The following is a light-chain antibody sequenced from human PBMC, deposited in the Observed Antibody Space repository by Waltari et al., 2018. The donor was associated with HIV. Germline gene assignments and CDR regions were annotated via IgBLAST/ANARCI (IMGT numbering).Light chain of an antibody. V-gene: IGLV1-44*01. Sequence: QSVLTQPPSASGTPGQRVTISCSGSSSNIGSNTVNWYQQLPGTAPKLLIYTNSHRPSEVPDRFSGSKSGTSASLAISGLQSEDEADYYCAAWDDSLNGRAVFGGGTHLTVL. CDR3: AAWDDSLNGRAV. CDR1: SSNIGSNT. CDR2: TNS. J-gene: IGLJ7*01.